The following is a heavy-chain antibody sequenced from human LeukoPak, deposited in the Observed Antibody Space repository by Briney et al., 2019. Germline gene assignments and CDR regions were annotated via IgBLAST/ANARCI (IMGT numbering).Heavy chain of an antibody. V-gene: IGHV4-59*01. CDR3: ARDPGPGTAMVTWSGCFDP. CDR1: GGSISSYY. Sequence: PSETLSLTCTVSGGSISSYYWSWIRQPPGKGLEWIGYIYYSGSTNYNPSLKSRVTISVDTSKNQFSLKLSSVTAADTAVYYCARDPGPGTAMVTWSGCFDPWGQGTLVTVSS. J-gene: IGHJ5*02. CDR2: IYYSGST. D-gene: IGHD5-18*01.